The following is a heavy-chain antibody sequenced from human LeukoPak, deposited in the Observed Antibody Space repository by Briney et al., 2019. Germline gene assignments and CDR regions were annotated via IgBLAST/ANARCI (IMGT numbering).Heavy chain of an antibody. CDR2: IYYSGST. J-gene: IGHJ3*02. CDR1: GGSISSYY. V-gene: IGHV4-59*08. CDR3: ARHSAGGGYYSFGAFDT. Sequence: SETLSLTCTVSGGSISSYYWSWIRQPPGKGLEWIGYIYYSGSTNYNPSLKSRVTISVDTSKNQFSLKLSSVTAADTAVYYCARHSAGGGYYSFGAFDTWGQGTMVTVSS. D-gene: IGHD3-22*01.